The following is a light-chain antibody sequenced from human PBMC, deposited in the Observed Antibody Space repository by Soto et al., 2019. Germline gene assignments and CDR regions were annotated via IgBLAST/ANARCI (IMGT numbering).Light chain of an antibody. J-gene: IGKJ1*01. CDR2: GAS. Sequence: ESVLTQSPGTLSLSPGERATLSCRASQSVSSSYLAWYQQKPGQAPRLLIYGASSRATGIPDRFSGSGSGTDFTLTISRLEPEDCAVYYCQQYCSSPRTFGQGTKVEIK. CDR3: QQYCSSPRT. V-gene: IGKV3-20*01. CDR1: QSVSSSY.